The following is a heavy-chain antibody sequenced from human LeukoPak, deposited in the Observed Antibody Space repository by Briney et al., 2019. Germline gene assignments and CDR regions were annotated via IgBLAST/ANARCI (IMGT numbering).Heavy chain of an antibody. CDR3: TRAYYYDSSGYYYGESFDY. CDR2: ISAYNGNT. CDR1: GYTFTSYG. D-gene: IGHD3-22*01. Sequence: GASVKVSCKASGYTFTSYGISWVRQAPGQGLEWMGWISAYNGNTNYAEKLQGTVTITTDTPTSTAYMELRSLRSDDTAVYYCTRAYYYDSSGYYYGESFDYWGQGTLVTVSS. V-gene: IGHV1-18*01. J-gene: IGHJ4*02.